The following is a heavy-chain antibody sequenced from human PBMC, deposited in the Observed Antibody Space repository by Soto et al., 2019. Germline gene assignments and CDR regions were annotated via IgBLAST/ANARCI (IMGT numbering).Heavy chain of an antibody. V-gene: IGHV1-24*01. CDR2: FDPEYGET. CDR3: ATDLYAVARERSGYYKDV. J-gene: IGHJ6*02. CDR1: GYTLTELS. Sequence: ASVNVSCKVSGYTLTELSMHWVRQAPGKGLEWMGGFDPEYGETIYAQKFQGRVAMTEDTSTDTAYVELSSLRSEDTAVYYCATDLYAVARERSGYYKDVWGQETPVTVSS. D-gene: IGHD3-22*01.